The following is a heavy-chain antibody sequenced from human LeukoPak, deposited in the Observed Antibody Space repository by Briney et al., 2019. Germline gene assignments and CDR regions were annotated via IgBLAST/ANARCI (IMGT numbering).Heavy chain of an antibody. CDR3: ARSLGDAFDI. V-gene: IGHV1-2*02. CDR2: INPNSGGT. Sequence: PGGSLRLSCEASGFTFSNYGMHWVRQAPGKGLEWVGWINPNSGGTNYAQKFQGRVTMTRDTSISTAYMELSRLRSDDTAVYYCARSLGDAFDIWGQGTMVTVSS. CDR1: GFTFSNYG. D-gene: IGHD7-27*01. J-gene: IGHJ3*02.